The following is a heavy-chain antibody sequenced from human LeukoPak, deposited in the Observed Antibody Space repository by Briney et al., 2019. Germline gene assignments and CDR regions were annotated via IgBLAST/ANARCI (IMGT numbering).Heavy chain of an antibody. CDR2: INHSGST. D-gene: IGHD3-22*01. CDR3: ARELYYYDSSGYYPFAY. V-gene: IGHV4-34*01. J-gene: IGHJ4*02. Sequence: PSETLSLTCAVYGGSFSGYYWSWIRQPPGKGLEWIGEINHSGSTNYNPSLKSRVTISVDTSKNQFSLKLSSVTAADTAVYYCARELYYYDSSGYYPFAYWGQGTLVTVSS. CDR1: GGSFSGYY.